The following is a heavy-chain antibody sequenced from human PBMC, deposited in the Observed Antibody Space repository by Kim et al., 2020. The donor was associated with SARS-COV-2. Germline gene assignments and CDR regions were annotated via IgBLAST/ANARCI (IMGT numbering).Heavy chain of an antibody. D-gene: IGHD4-17*01. CDR3: ARDYGDSRRQYVNAVDI. J-gene: IGHJ3*02. Sequence: RKSRVTISVDTSKNQCSLKLSSVTDADTAVYYCARDYGDSRRQYVNAVDIWGQGTMVTVSS. V-gene: IGHV4-59*01.